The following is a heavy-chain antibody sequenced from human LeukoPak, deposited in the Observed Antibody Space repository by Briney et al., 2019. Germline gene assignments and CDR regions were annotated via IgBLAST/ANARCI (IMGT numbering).Heavy chain of an antibody. CDR3: ARGRIAVDY. CDR1: GFTFSSYS. Sequence: PGGSLRLSCAASGFTFSSYSMNWVRQAPGKGLEWVSYISSSSSTIYYADSVKGRFTISRDNAKNSLYLQMNSLRAEDTAVYYCARGRIAVDYWGQGTLDTVSS. CDR2: ISSSSSTI. D-gene: IGHD6-13*01. V-gene: IGHV3-48*04. J-gene: IGHJ4*02.